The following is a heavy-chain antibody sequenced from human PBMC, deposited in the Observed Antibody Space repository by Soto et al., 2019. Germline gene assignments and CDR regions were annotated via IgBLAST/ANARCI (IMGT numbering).Heavy chain of an antibody. CDR3: AREWKRYDRAVGGMDV. D-gene: IGHD3-22*01. CDR2: IIPIFGTA. Sequence: GASVKVSCKASGGTFSSYAISWVRQAPGQGLEWMGGIIPIFGTANYAQKFQGRVTITADESTSTAYMELSSRRSEDTAVYYCAREWKRYDRAVGGMDVWGQGTTVTVSS. CDR1: GGTFSSYA. J-gene: IGHJ6*02. V-gene: IGHV1-69*13.